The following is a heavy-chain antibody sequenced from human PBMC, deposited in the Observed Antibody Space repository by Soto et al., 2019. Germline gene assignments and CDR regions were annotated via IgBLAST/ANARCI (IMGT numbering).Heavy chain of an antibody. V-gene: IGHV4-34*01. CDR3: ARSFGGCSGGSCYSEIESWFDP. D-gene: IGHD2-15*01. CDR2: INHSGST. Sequence: QVQLQQWGAGLLKPSETLSLTCAVYGGSFSGYYWSWIRQPPGKGLEWIGEINHSGSTNYNPSLKSRVTISLDTSKNQLSLKLSSVTAADTAVYYCARSFGGCSGGSCYSEIESWFDPWGQGTLVTVSS. J-gene: IGHJ5*02. CDR1: GGSFSGYY.